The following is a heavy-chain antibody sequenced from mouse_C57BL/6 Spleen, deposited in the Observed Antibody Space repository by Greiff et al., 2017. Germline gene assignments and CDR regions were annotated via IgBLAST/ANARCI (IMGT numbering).Heavy chain of an antibody. Sequence: EVQLQQSGEGLVKPGGSLKLSCAASGFTFSSYAMSWVRQTPEKRLEWVAYISSGGDYTYYADNVKGRVTITRDNARKTLYLHMSSLKSEDTAMYYCTRDYGSSYYAMDYWGQGTSVTVSS. D-gene: IGHD1-1*01. V-gene: IGHV5-9-1*02. CDR3: TRDYGSSYYAMDY. J-gene: IGHJ4*01. CDR1: GFTFSSYA. CDR2: ISSGGDYT.